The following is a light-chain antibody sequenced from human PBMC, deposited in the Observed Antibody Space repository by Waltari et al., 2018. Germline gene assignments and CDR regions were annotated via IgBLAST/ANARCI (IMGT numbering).Light chain of an antibody. CDR1: QSVRST. V-gene: IGKV3-15*01. CDR2: EAS. J-gene: IGKJ2*01. CDR3: QQYSNWYT. Sequence: EILMTQSPATLSVSPGERATLACRASQSVRSTLAWYQQKPGQAPRLLIYEASTRATGIPARFSGSGSGTEFTLTISSLQSEDFAVYYCQQYSNWYTFGQGTKLEIK.